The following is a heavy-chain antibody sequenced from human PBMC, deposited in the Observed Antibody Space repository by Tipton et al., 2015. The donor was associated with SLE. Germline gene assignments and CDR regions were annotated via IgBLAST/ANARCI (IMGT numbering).Heavy chain of an antibody. CDR2: FYYSGTT. Sequence: TLSLTCTVSGGSISSGGYNWSWIRQHPGKGLEWIGYFYYSGTTYYNPSLKSRVSISVDTSKNQLPLKLSSVTAADTAVYYSARYSSSPNWFDPWGQGTLVTLSS. J-gene: IGHJ5*02. CDR1: GGSISSGGYN. CDR3: ARYSSSPNWFDP. D-gene: IGHD6-6*01. V-gene: IGHV4-31*03.